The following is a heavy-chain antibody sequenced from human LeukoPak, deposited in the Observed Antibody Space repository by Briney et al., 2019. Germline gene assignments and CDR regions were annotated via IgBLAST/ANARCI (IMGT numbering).Heavy chain of an antibody. CDR2: IKQDGSEK. V-gene: IGHV3-7*01. J-gene: IGHJ4*02. Sequence: VANIKQDGSEKYYVDSVKGRFTISRDNAKNSLYLQMNSLRAEDTAVYYCARDILLYQTIDYWGQGTLVTVSS. CDR3: ARDILLYQTIDY. D-gene: IGHD2-2*02.